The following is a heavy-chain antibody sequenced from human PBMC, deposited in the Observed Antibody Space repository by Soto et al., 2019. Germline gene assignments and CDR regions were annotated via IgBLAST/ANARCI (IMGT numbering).Heavy chain of an antibody. J-gene: IGHJ5*02. CDR1: GAALNGGNYY. D-gene: IGHD2-21*01. CDR2: IYVTGAV. V-gene: IGHV4-31*03. Sequence: KPAETLSLTCSVSGAALNGGNYYWSWIRQVPGKGLEWIGHIYVTGAVDYNPSLRDRITISQDTSERQFSLNLRLVPAADTAVYYCARLRIATNNYKWFDPWGQGTLVTV. CDR3: ARLRIATNNYKWFDP.